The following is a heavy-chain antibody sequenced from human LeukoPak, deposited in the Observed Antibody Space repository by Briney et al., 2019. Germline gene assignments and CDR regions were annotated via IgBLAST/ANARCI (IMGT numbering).Heavy chain of an antibody. CDR3: ARIGKDTAMVYRRTTSPLDY. V-gene: IGHV1-18*01. J-gene: IGHJ4*02. D-gene: IGHD5-18*01. CDR2: ISAYNGNT. CDR1: GYTFTSYG. Sequence: ASVKVSCKASGYTFTSYGISWVRQAPGQGLEWMGWISAYNGNTNYAQKLQGRVTMTTDTSTSTAYMELRSLRSDDTAVYYCARIGKDTAMVYRRTTSPLDYWGQGTLVTVSS.